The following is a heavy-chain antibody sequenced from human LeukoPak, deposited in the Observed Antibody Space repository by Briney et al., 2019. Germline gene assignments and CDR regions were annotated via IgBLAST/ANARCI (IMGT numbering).Heavy chain of an antibody. CDR3: AREPEGESFDY. CDR1: GGTFSSYA. CDR2: IIPIFGIA. J-gene: IGHJ4*02. D-gene: IGHD3-16*01. V-gene: IGHV1-69*15. Sequence: SVKVSCKASGGTFSSYAISWVRQAPGQGLEWMGRIIPIFGIANYAQKFQGRVTITADESTSTAYMELSSLRSEDTAVYYCAREPEGESFDYWGQGTLVTVSS.